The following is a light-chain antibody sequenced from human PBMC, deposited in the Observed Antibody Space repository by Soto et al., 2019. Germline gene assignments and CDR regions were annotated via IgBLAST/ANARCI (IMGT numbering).Light chain of an antibody. J-gene: IGLJ1*01. CDR1: SSDFGGYNY. CDR3: TSYTSRITYV. CDR2: EVS. Sequence: QSALTQPASVSGSPGQSITISCNGTSSDFGGYNYVSWYQQHPGKAPKLMSYEVSNRPSGVSDRFSGSKSGNTASLTISGLHSEDEADYYCTSYTSRITYVVGTGTKLTV. V-gene: IGLV2-14*01.